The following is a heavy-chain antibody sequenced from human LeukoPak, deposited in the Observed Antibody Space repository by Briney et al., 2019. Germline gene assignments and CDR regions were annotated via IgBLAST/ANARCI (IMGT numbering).Heavy chain of an antibody. J-gene: IGHJ3*02. CDR3: TRGLAGIAVAGTVDAFDI. V-gene: IGHV3-21*01. CDR1: GFTFSSYS. Sequence: GGSLRLSCAASGFTFSSYSRNWVRQAPGKGLEWVSSISSSSSYIYYADSVKGRFTISRDNAKNSLYLQMNSLRAEDTAVYYCTRGLAGIAVAGTVDAFDIWGQGTMVTVSS. CDR2: ISSSSSYI. D-gene: IGHD6-19*01.